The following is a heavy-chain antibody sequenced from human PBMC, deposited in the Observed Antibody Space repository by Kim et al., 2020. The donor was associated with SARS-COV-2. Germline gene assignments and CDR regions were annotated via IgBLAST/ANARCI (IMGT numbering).Heavy chain of an antibody. CDR3: ARSVRVRGARFDP. CDR2: INHSGST. Sequence: SETLSLTCAVYGGSFSGYYWSWIRQPPGKGLEWIGEINHSGSTNYNPSLKSRVTISVDTSKNQFSLKLSSVTAADTAVYYCARSVRVRGARFDPWGQGTLVTVSS. V-gene: IGHV4-34*01. CDR1: GGSFSGYY. D-gene: IGHD3-10*01. J-gene: IGHJ5*02.